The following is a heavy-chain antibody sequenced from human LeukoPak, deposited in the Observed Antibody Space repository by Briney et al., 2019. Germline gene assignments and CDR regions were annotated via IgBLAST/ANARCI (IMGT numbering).Heavy chain of an antibody. CDR3: ARDANYDSSGYRDAFDI. J-gene: IGHJ3*02. V-gene: IGHV3-33*01. CDR1: GFTFSSYG. D-gene: IGHD3-22*01. Sequence: PGGSLRLSCAASGFTFSSYGMHWVRQAPGKGLEWVAVIWYDGSNKYYADSVKGRFTISRDNSKNTLYLQMNSLRAEDTAVYYCARDANYDSSGYRDAFDIWGQGTMVTVSS. CDR2: IWYDGSNK.